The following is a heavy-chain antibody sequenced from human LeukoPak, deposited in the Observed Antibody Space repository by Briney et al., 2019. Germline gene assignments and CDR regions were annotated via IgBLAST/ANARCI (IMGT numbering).Heavy chain of an antibody. D-gene: IGHD6-13*01. V-gene: IGHV3-66*01. J-gene: IGHJ4*02. CDR3: AREDFSRWAFDY. CDR2: IYSGGST. CDR1: EFSVGSNY. Sequence: GGSLRLSCAASEFSVGSNYMTWVRQAPGKGLEWVSLIYSGGSTYYADSVKGRFTISRDNSKNTLYLQMNSLRAEDTAVYYCAREDFSRWAFDYWGQGTLVTVSS.